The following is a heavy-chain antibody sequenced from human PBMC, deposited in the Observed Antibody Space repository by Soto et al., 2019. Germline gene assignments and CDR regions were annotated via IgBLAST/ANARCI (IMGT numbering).Heavy chain of an antibody. Sequence: GGSLRLSCAASGFTFSSYAMHCVRQAPGKGLEWVAVISYDGSNKYYADSVKGRFTISRDNSKNTLYLQMNSLRAEDTAVYYCASWGFDSLYYYYGMDVWGQGTTVTVS. V-gene: IGHV3-30-3*01. CDR2: ISYDGSNK. CDR3: ASWGFDSLYYYYGMDV. J-gene: IGHJ6*02. D-gene: IGHD3-16*01. CDR1: GFTFSSYA.